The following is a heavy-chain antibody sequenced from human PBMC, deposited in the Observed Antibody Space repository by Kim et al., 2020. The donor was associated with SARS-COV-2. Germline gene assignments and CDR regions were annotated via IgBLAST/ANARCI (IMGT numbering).Heavy chain of an antibody. CDR1: GGSISTSYY. CDR2: IYYNGNT. CDR3: ARDRAYSFGYSAYYGMDV. V-gene: IGHV4-59*01. J-gene: IGHJ6*02. Sequence: SETLSLTCSVSGGSISTSYYWSWIRQSPGKGLEWIGHIYYNGNTKYNPSIKSRVAISLDTSKNQFSLKLSAVTAADTATYYCARDRAYSFGYSAYYGMDVWGPGTPVTVSS. D-gene: IGHD3-22*01.